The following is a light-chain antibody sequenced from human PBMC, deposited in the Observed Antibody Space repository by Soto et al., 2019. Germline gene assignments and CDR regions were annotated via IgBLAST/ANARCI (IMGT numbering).Light chain of an antibody. V-gene: IGKV3-15*01. CDR2: GAS. J-gene: IGKJ1*01. Sequence: IVMTQSPATLSVSPGERATLSCRASQSVCSNLAWYQQKPGQAPRLLIYGASTRATGIPARFSGSGSGTEFTLTISSLQSEDFAVYYCQHYNNWPPWTFGQGTKVEIK. CDR1: QSVCSN. CDR3: QHYNNWPPWT.